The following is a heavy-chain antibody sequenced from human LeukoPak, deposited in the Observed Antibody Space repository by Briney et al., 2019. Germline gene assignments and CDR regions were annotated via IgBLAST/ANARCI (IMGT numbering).Heavy chain of an antibody. CDR1: GFTFSDYY. Sequence: GGSLRLSCAASGFTFSDYYMSWIRQAPGKGLEWVSYISSSGSTIYYADSVKGRFTISRDNAKNSLYLQMNSLRAEDTAVYYCARAGEGDYYDSSGYPKYFDYWGQGTLVTVSS. CDR2: ISSSGSTI. J-gene: IGHJ4*02. D-gene: IGHD3-22*01. V-gene: IGHV3-11*01. CDR3: ARAGEGDYYDSSGYPKYFDY.